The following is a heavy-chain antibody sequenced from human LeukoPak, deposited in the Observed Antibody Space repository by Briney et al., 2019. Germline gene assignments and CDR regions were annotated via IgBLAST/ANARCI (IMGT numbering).Heavy chain of an antibody. Sequence: ASVKVSCKASGGTFSSYAISWVRQAPGQGLEWMGRIIPIFGTANYAQKFQGRVTITTDESTSTAYMELSSLRSEDTAVYYCARGKRHYYDSTSYEFFDNWGQGTLITVSS. D-gene: IGHD3-22*01. J-gene: IGHJ4*02. V-gene: IGHV1-69*05. CDR2: IIPIFGTA. CDR3: ARGKRHYYDSTSYEFFDN. CDR1: GGTFSSYA.